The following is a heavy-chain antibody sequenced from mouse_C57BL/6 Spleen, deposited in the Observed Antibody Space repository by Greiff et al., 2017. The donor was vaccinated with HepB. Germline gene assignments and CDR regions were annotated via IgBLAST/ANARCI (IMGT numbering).Heavy chain of an antibody. D-gene: IGHD1-1*01. Sequence: EVQLQQSGPELVKPGASVKIPCKASGYTFTDYNMDWVKQSHGKSLEWIGDINPNNGGTIYNQKFKGKATLTVDKSSSTAYMELRSLTSEDTAVYYCARANYGLWYFDYWGQGTTLTVSS. CDR2: INPNNGGT. CDR1: GYTFTDYN. CDR3: ARANYGLWYFDY. V-gene: IGHV1-18*01. J-gene: IGHJ2*01.